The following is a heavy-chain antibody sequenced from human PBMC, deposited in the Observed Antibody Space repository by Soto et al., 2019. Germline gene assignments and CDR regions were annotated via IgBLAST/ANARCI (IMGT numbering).Heavy chain of an antibody. CDR3: ARVAQSYSGSLFDY. CDR1: GGTFSSYA. J-gene: IGHJ4*02. V-gene: IGHV1-69*12. D-gene: IGHD6-6*01. Sequence: QVQLVQSGAEVKKPGSSVKVSCKASGGTFSSYAISWVRQAPGQGLEWMGGIIPIFGTANYAQKFQGRVTITADESTSTAYMERGSLRSEDTAVYYCARVAQSYSGSLFDYWGQGTRVTVSA. CDR2: IIPIFGTA.